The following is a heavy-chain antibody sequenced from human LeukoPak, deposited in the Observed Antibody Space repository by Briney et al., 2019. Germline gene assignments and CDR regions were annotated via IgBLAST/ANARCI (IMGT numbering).Heavy chain of an antibody. CDR3: ARARRHDIYYYYYMDV. CDR1: GLTFSSYG. CDR2: IRYDGSNK. J-gene: IGHJ6*03. Sequence: GGSLRLSCAASGLTFSSYGMHWVRQAPGKGLEWVAFIRYDGSNKYYADSVKGPFTISRDNSKNTLYLQMNSLRAEDTAVYYCARARRHDIYYYYYMDVWGKGTTVTVSS. V-gene: IGHV3-30*02.